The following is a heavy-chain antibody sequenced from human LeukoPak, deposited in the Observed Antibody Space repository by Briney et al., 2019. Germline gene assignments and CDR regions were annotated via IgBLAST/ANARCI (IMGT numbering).Heavy chain of an antibody. CDR3: ARVRYPSNWFDP. CDR1: GFTFSSYA. J-gene: IGHJ5*02. Sequence: AGGSLRLSCAASGFTFSSYAMSWVRQAPGKGLEWVSVIYSGGSTHYADSVKGRFTISRDNSKNTLYLHMNSLRAEDKAVYYCARVRYPSNWFDPWGQGTLVTVSS. D-gene: IGHD2-2*02. CDR2: IYSGGST. V-gene: IGHV3-53*01.